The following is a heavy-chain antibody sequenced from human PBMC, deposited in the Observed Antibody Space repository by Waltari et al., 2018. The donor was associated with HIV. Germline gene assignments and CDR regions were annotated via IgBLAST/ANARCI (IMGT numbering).Heavy chain of an antibody. D-gene: IGHD6-13*01. CDR2: ISYDGSNK. J-gene: IGHJ4*02. Sequence: QVQLVESGGGVVQPGRSLRLSCAAPGFAFRSDGLHGVRQAPGKGLEWVAVISYDGSNKYYADSVKGRFTISRDNSKNTLYLQMNSLRAEDTAVYYCAKGSAPGNFDYWGQGTLVTVSS. V-gene: IGHV3-30*18. CDR3: AKGSAPGNFDY. CDR1: GFAFRSDG.